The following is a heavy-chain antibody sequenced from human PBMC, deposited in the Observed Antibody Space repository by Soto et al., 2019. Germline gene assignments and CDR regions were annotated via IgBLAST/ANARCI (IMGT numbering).Heavy chain of an antibody. J-gene: IGHJ3*02. CDR3: AKYSTTQVVAATDDAFDI. D-gene: IGHD2-15*01. CDR2: ISGSGGST. V-gene: IGHV3-23*01. Sequence: GGSLRLSCAASGFTFSSYAMSWVRQAPGKGLEWVSAISGSGGSTYYADSVKGRFTISRDNSKNTLYLQMNSLRAEDTAVYYCAKYSTTQVVAATDDAFDIWGQGTMVTVSS. CDR1: GFTFSSYA.